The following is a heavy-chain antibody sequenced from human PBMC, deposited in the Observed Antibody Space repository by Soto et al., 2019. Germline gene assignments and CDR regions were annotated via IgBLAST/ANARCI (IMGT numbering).Heavy chain of an antibody. Sequence: EVQLVESGGGLVQPGGSLRLSCAASGFTFNSYWMHWVRQAPGKGLVWVSRISNDASTTNYADSVKGRFTISRDNAKNTLYLQMNSLRAEDTAVYYCARDEGRRDPEYFLPWCQGTLVTVSS. CDR3: ARDEGRRDPEYFLP. J-gene: IGHJ1*01. V-gene: IGHV3-74*01. CDR2: ISNDASTT. CDR1: GFTFNSYW.